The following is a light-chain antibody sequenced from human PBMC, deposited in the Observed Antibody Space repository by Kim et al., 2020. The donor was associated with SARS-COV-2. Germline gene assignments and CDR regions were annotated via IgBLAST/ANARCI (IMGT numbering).Light chain of an antibody. V-gene: IGKV3-20*01. Sequence: IVFTKPPGNLSLSPGERATLSCRASQSLSSEYLAWYQQTSGQPPRLLIFGASSRAAGIPDRFSGSGSGTDFTLTISRLEPEDFAVYYLQKYTSSPPAHTF. CDR1: QSLSSEY. CDR2: GAS. J-gene: IGKJ2*01. CDR3: QKYTSSPPAHT.